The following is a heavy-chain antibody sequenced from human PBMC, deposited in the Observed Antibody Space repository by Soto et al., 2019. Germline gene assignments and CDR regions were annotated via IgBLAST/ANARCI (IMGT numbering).Heavy chain of an antibody. J-gene: IGHJ4*02. CDR2: IYSDGNT. D-gene: IGHD1-26*01. V-gene: IGHV3-66*01. CDR1: GLTVRTSY. Sequence: EVQLVESGGGLVQPGGSLRLSCAASGLTVRTSYIHWVRQTPRKGLEWVSVIYSDGNTYYPDSLRARFTISRDISKNIVHLQMNSLTVEDTAVYFCTRGASGRYPNILDFWGQGTLVTVSS. CDR3: TRGASGRYPNILDF.